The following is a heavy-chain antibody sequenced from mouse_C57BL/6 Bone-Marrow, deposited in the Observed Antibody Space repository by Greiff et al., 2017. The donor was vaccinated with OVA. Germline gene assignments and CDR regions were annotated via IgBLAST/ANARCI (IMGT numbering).Heavy chain of an antibody. CDR1: GFTFSDYG. Sequence: EVQVVESGGGLVKPGGSLKLSCAASGFTFSDYGMHWVRQAPEKGLEWVAYISSGSSTIYYAEPVKGRITISRDNAKNTLFLQMTSLRAEDTAIYYCARRGGIDYWGQGTTLTVSS. D-gene: IGHD6-1*01. CDR3: ARRGGIDY. CDR2: ISSGSSTI. V-gene: IGHV5-17*01. J-gene: IGHJ2*01.